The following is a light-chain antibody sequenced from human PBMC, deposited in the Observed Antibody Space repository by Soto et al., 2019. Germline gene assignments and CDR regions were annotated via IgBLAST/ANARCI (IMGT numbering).Light chain of an antibody. CDR3: QEYNSYTGT. V-gene: IGKV1-5*01. J-gene: IGKJ1*01. CDR2: DAS. Sequence: DNQMTQSPSSLCASLGARVTMTCRASLSIDLWLAWYQQKPGKAPKLLIYDASSLQSGVPSRFSGSGSGTEFTLTISSLQPDDFGTYYCQEYNSYTGTFGPGTKVDIK. CDR1: LSIDLW.